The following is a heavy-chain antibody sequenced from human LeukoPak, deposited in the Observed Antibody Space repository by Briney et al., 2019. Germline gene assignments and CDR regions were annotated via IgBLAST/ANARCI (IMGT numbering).Heavy chain of an antibody. Sequence: SVKVSCKASGVTFSSYAISWVRQAPGQGLEWMGGIIPIFGTANYAQKFQGRVTITTVESTSTAYMELSSLRSEDTAVYYCARSRRGSFLVDYWGQGTLVTVSS. CDR3: ARSRRGSFLVDY. V-gene: IGHV1-69*05. D-gene: IGHD3-10*01. J-gene: IGHJ4*02. CDR2: IIPIFGTA. CDR1: GVTFSSYA.